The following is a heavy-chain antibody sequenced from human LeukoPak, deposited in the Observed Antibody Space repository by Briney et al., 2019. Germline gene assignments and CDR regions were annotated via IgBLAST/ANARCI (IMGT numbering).Heavy chain of an antibody. CDR1: GYTLTELS. Sequence: ASVKVSCTVSGYTLTELSMHWVRQAPGKGLEWMGGFDPEDGETIYAQKFQGRVTMTEDTSTDTAYMELSSLRSEDTAVYYCATDLFLGSGRDYWGQGTLVTVSS. V-gene: IGHV1-24*01. CDR2: FDPEDGET. D-gene: IGHD6-19*01. J-gene: IGHJ4*02. CDR3: ATDLFLGSGRDY.